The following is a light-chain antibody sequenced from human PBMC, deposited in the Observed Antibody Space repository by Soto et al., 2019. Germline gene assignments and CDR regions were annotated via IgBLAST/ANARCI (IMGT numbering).Light chain of an antibody. J-gene: IGLJ1*01. CDR3: NSYTSSSSYV. V-gene: IGLV2-14*01. Sequence: QSALTPPASVSGSPGQSITISCTGTSSDVGGYKYVSWYQQHPGKAPKLLIYTVNNRPSGVSNRFSGSKSGNTASLTISGLQAEDEADYYCNSYTSSSSYVFGTGTKLTVL. CDR1: SSDVGGYKY. CDR2: TVN.